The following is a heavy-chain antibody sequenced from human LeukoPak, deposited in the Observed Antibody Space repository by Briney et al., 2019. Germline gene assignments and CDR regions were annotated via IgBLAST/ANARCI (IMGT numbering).Heavy chain of an antibody. Sequence: GGSLRLSCAASGFTSSNHWMHWVRQAPGKGLVWVSRVSSDGSSTSYADSVKGRFTISRDNAKNTLYLQMNSLRAEDRAVYFCVRGSGVLRGVIDQTPLFDYWGQGTLVTVSS. D-gene: IGHD3-10*01. J-gene: IGHJ4*02. V-gene: IGHV3-74*01. CDR1: GFTSSNHW. CDR3: VRGSGVLRGVIDQTPLFDY. CDR2: VSSDGSST.